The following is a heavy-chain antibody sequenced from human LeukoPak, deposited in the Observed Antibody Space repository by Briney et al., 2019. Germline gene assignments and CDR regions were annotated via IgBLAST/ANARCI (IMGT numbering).Heavy chain of an antibody. J-gene: IGHJ4*02. CDR3: ARGGLGDSCFGY. D-gene: IGHD2-21*02. CDR1: GGTFSSYA. Sequence: GASVKVSCKASGGTFSSYAISWVRQAPGQGLEWMGGIIPIFGTANYAQKFQGRVTMTRDMSTSTVYMELSSLRSEDTAVYYCARGGLGDSCFGYWGQGALVTVSS. CDR2: IIPIFGTA. V-gene: IGHV1-69*05.